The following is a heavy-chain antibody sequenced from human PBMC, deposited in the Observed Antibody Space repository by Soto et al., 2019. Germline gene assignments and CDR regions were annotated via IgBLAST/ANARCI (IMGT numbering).Heavy chain of an antibody. Sequence: QVQLVESGGGVVQPGRSLRLSCAASGFTFSSCAMHWVRQASGKGLEWVAVISYDGSNKYHADSVKGRFTISRDNSKNTLYLQMNSLRAEDTAVYYCARGGSGWYKDGMDVWGQGTTVTVSS. D-gene: IGHD6-19*01. CDR2: ISYDGSNK. J-gene: IGHJ6*02. CDR3: ARGGSGWYKDGMDV. V-gene: IGHV3-30-3*01. CDR1: GFTFSSCA.